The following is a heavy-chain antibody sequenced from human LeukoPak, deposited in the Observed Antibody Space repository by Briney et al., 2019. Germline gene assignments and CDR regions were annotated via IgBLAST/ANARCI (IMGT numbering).Heavy chain of an antibody. CDR2: INPNSGGT. J-gene: IGHJ6*02. CDR3: ARGDSMDV. V-gene: IGHV1-2*02. CDR1: GYTFTSYG. Sequence: ASVKVSCKASGYTFTSYGISWVRQAPGQGLEWMGWINPNSGGTNYAQKFQGRVTMTRDTSISTAYMELSRLRSDDTAVYYCARGDSMDVWGQGTTVTVSS.